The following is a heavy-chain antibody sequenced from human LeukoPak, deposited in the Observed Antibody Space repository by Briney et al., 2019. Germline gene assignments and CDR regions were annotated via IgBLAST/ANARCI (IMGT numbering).Heavy chain of an antibody. V-gene: IGHV3-30*02. CDR2: IRYDGSDT. J-gene: IGHJ4*02. CDR3: AKLPGIYCSGGSCYADY. CDR1: GFTFRNYG. Sequence: GGSLRLSCAASGFTFRNYGFHWVRQAPGKGLEWVAFIRYDGSDTYYADSVKGRFIISRDNSKSSLYLEMNSLRAEDTAVYYCAKLPGIYCSGGSCYADYWGQGTLVTVSS. D-gene: IGHD2-15*01.